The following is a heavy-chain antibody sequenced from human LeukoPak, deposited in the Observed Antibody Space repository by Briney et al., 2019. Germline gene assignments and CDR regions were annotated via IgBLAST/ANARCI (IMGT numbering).Heavy chain of an antibody. V-gene: IGHV1-8*01. J-gene: IGHJ4*02. CDR1: GYTFTSYD. Sequence: ASVKVSCKASGYTFTSYDINWVRQATGQGLEWMGWMNPNSGNTGYAQKFQGRVTMTRNTSISTAYMELSSLRSEDTAVYYCASAREAAAGSSVRGATSFDYWGQGTLVTVSS. CDR3: ASAREAAAGSSVRGATSFDY. D-gene: IGHD6-13*01. CDR2: MNPNSGNT.